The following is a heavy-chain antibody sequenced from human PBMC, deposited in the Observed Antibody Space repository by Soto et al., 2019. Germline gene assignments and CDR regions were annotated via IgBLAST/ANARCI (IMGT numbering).Heavy chain of an antibody. V-gene: IGHV3-33*01. J-gene: IGHJ6*02. CDR1: GFTFSDYG. CDR3: AREHSSTWYNGMDV. D-gene: IGHD6-19*01. CDR2: IWFDGDNK. Sequence: QVQLVESGGGVVQPGRALRLSCVASGFTFSDYGMHWVRQAPGNGLEWVAAIWFDGDNKFYADSVKGRFTISRDNSKNTLYLQMNSLSGDDTAVYYCAREHSSTWYNGMDVWGQGTTVTVSS.